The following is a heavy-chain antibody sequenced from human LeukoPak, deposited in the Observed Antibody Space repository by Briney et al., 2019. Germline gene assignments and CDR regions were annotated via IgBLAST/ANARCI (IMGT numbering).Heavy chain of an antibody. V-gene: IGHV3-33*01. D-gene: IGHD3-16*01. CDR1: GFTFSSFG. CDR3: ARDRNGGLDY. CDR2: IWYDGSDK. Sequence: PGESLRLSCGASGFTFSSFGMHWRRQAPGKGLEWVAIIWYDGSDKYYSDSVKGRFTISRDNSKNTLYLQMNSLRAEDTAVYYCARDRNGGLDYWGQGTLVTVSS. J-gene: IGHJ4*02.